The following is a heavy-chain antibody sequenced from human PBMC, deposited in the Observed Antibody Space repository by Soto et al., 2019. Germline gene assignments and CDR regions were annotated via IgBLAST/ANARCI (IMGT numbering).Heavy chain of an antibody. CDR2: IYYSGST. CDR1: GGSISSSSYY. J-gene: IGHJ5*02. Sequence: SETLSLTCTVSGGSISSSSYYWGWIRQPPGKGLEWIGSIYYSGSTYYNPSLKSRVTISVDTSKNQFSLKLSSVTAADTAVYYCARHVVVVAAPLNWFDPWGQGTLVTVSS. V-gene: IGHV4-39*01. CDR3: ARHVVVVAAPLNWFDP. D-gene: IGHD2-15*01.